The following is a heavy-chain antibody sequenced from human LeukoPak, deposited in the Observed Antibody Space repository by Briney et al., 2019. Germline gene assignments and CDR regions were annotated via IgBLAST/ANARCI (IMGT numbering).Heavy chain of an antibody. CDR2: IHYSGST. J-gene: IGHJ4*02. D-gene: IGHD6-19*01. Sequence: SETLSLTCTVSGGSISSYYWSWIRQPPGKGLEWIGYIHYSGSTNYNPSLKSRVTISVDTSKNQFSLKLSSVTAADTAVYYCASYSSGWNFDYWGQGTLVTVSS. CDR1: GGSISSYY. CDR3: ASYSSGWNFDY. V-gene: IGHV4-59*08.